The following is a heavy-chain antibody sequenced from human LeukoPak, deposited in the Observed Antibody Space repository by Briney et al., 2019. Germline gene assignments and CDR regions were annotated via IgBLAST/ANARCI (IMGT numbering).Heavy chain of an antibody. J-gene: IGHJ6*04. D-gene: IGHD4-11*01. CDR3: ARDRPYTVTTSYYYYVMDV. CDR2: IYYSGST. Sequence: PSETLSLTCTVSGGSVSSGSYYWSWIRQPPGKGLEWIGYIYYSGSTNYNPSLKSRVTISVDTSKNQFSLKLSSVTAADTAVYYCARDRPYTVTTSYYYYVMDVWGKGTTVTVSS. CDR1: GGSVSSGSYY. V-gene: IGHV4-61*01.